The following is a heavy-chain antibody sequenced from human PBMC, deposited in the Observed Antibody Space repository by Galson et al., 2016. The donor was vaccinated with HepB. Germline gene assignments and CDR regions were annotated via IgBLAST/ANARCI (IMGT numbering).Heavy chain of an antibody. V-gene: IGHV4-34*01. J-gene: IGHJ6*02. D-gene: IGHD6-13*01. CDR2: INHSGST. CDR1: GGSLSDYY. CDR3: ARGRYTSSRYYYYYGMDV. Sequence: ETLSLTCAVYGGSLSDYYWNWIRQPPGEGLEWIGEINHSGSTNYNPSLKSRVTLSVDTSKNQLSLKLSSVTAADTAVYYCARGRYTSSRYYYYYGMDVWGQGTTVTVSS.